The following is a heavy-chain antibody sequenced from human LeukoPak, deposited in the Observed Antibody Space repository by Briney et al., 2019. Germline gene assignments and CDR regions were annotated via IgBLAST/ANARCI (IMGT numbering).Heavy chain of an antibody. CDR1: GFTFSSYW. CDR3: AREICGGGCYSAAFDI. D-gene: IGHD2-21*02. Sequence: GGSLRLSCAASGFTFSSYWMSWVRQAPGKGLEWVANIKQDGSEKYYVDSVKGRFTISRDNAKNSLYLQMNSLRAEDTAVYYCAREICGGGCYSAAFDIWGQGTMVTVSS. J-gene: IGHJ3*02. V-gene: IGHV3-7*01. CDR2: IKQDGSEK.